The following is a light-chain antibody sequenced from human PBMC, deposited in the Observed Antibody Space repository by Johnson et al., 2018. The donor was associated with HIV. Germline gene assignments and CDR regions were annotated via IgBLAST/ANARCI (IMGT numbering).Light chain of an antibody. CDR2: ENN. CDR3: GTLVSSLSANV. Sequence: HSVLTQPPSVSAAPGQKVTISCSGSSSNIGNNYVSWYQQLPGTAPKLLIYENNKRPSGIPDRFSGSKSGTSATLGITGLQTGDAADYYCGTLVSSLSANVFGTGTKVTVL. CDR1: SSNIGNNY. J-gene: IGLJ1*01. V-gene: IGLV1-51*02.